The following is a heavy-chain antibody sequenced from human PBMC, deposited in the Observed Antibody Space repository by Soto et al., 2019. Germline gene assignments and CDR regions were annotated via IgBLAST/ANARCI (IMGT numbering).Heavy chain of an antibody. D-gene: IGHD6-19*01. Sequence: ASVKVSCKASGYTFTSYGISWVRQATGQGLEWMGWISAYNGNTNYAQKLQGRVTMTTDTSTSTAYMELRSLRSDDTAVYYCARDSSGWYHTGFDPWGQGTLVTVSS. V-gene: IGHV1-18*01. CDR1: GYTFTSYG. CDR3: ARDSSGWYHTGFDP. J-gene: IGHJ5*02. CDR2: ISAYNGNT.